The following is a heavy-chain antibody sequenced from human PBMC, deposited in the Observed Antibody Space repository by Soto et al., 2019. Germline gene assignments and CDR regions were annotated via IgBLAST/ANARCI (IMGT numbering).Heavy chain of an antibody. J-gene: IGHJ6*02. CDR2: IYHTGST. D-gene: IGHD3-16*01. CDR1: GGSVNSFYY. CDR3: ARWGVAMDV. Sequence: SETLSLTCSVSGGSVNSFYYWSWIRQPPGKGLEWLGYIYHTGSTNYQPSLKSRVTISLDTSKNQFSLNLNSVTAADTAVYYCARWGVAMDVWGQGTTVTRLL. V-gene: IGHV4-61*01.